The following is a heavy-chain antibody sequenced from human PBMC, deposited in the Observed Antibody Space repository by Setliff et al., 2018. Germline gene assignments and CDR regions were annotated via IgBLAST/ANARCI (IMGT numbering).Heavy chain of an antibody. J-gene: IGHJ3*02. D-gene: IGHD3-10*01. CDR2: IKEDGGGN. CDR1: GFTFSNYW. CDR3: AKEALLWFGELSDAFDI. V-gene: IGHV3-7*01. Sequence: GGSLRLSCAASGFTFSNYWMNWFRQAPGKGLEWVANIKEDGGGNNYVDSVKGRFTISRDNSKNTLYLQMNSLRAEDTAVYYCAKEALLWFGELSDAFDIWGQGTMVTVSS.